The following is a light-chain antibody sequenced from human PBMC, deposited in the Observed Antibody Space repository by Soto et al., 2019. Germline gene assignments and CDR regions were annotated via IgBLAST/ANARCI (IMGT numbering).Light chain of an antibody. V-gene: IGLV2-23*01. CDR2: EDT. CDR3: CSYAGSSSFWV. Sequence: QSALTQPPSVSGSPGQSITISCTGTSSDVGGYNLVSWYQQHPDKAPKLIIYEDTKWPSGVSTRFSGSKSGNTASLTISGLQGEDEADYYCCSYAGSSSFWVFGGGTKLTVL. J-gene: IGLJ3*02. CDR1: SSDVGGYNL.